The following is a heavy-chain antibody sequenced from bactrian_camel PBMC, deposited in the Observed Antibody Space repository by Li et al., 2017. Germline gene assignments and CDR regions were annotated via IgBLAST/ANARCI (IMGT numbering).Heavy chain of an antibody. V-gene: IGHV3S40*01. D-gene: IGHD5*01. CDR2: ISSGGGNT. J-gene: IGHJ6*01. CDR1: GFTFGSYA. Sequence: VQLVESGGGLVQPGGSLRLSCAASGFTFGSYAITWVRQAPGKGLEWVTGISSGGGNTYYADSVKGRFTISRDNAKNMVYLQLNSLKTEDMAMYYCARTTNWSFSYWGQGTQVTVS. CDR3: ARTTNWSFSY.